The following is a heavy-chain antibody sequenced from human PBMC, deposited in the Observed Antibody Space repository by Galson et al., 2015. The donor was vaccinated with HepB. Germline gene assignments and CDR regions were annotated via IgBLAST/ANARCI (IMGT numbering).Heavy chain of an antibody. CDR2: IIPIFGTA. CDR1: GGTFSSYA. V-gene: IGHV1-69*13. Sequence: PVKVSCKASGGTFSSYAISWVRQAPGQGLEWMGGIIPIFGTANYAQKFQGRVTITADESTSTAYMELSSLRSEDTAVYYCARENVVVVPAAIMEYYYYYMDVWGKGTTVTVSS. CDR3: ARENVVVVPAAIMEYYYYYMDV. D-gene: IGHD2-2*02. J-gene: IGHJ6*03.